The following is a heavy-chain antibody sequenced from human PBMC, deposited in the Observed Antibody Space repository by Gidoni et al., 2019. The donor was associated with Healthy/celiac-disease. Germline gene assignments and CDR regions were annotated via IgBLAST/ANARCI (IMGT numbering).Heavy chain of an antibody. Sequence: QVQLQESGPGLVKPSETLSLPCTVSGGSISSYYWSWIRQPPGKGLEWIGYIYYSGSTNYNPSLKSRVTISVDTSKNQFSLKLSSVTAADTAVYYCARGYCTGGVCSDYWYFDLWGRGTLVTVSS. CDR2: IYYSGST. CDR3: ARGYCTGGVCSDYWYFDL. CDR1: GGSISSYY. D-gene: IGHD2-8*02. V-gene: IGHV4-59*01. J-gene: IGHJ2*01.